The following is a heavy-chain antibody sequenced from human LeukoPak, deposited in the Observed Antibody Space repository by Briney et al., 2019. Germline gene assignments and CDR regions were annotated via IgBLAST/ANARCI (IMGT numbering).Heavy chain of an antibody. J-gene: IGHJ4*02. CDR3: ARHSGTTGTTGIDY. CDR2: INHSGSA. D-gene: IGHD1-1*01. CDR1: GGSFSGYY. V-gene: IGHV4-34*01. Sequence: PSETLSLTCAVYGGSFSGYYWSWIRQPPGKGLEWIGEINHSGSANYNPSLKSRVTISVDTSKNQFSLKLSSVTAADTAVYYCARHSGTTGTTGIDYWGQGTLVTVSS.